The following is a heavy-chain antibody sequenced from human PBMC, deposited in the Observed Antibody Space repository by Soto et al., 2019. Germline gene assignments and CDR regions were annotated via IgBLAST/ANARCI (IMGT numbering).Heavy chain of an antibody. CDR2: ISGSGGST. V-gene: IGHV3-23*01. CDR1: GFTFSSYA. Sequence: GGSLRLSCAASGFTFSSYAMSWVRQAPGKGLEWVSAISGSGGSTYYADSVKGRFTISRDNSKNTLYLQMNSLRAEDTAVYYCAKDYLEWELLYLDYWGQGTLVTVSS. D-gene: IGHD1-26*01. J-gene: IGHJ4*02. CDR3: AKDYLEWELLYLDY.